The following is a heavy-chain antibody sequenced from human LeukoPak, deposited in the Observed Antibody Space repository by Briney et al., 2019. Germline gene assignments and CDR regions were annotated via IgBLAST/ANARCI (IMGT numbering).Heavy chain of an antibody. CDR1: GFSFSNYW. D-gene: IGHD1-26*01. J-gene: IGHJ4*02. CDR2: IHQDGSER. Sequence: GGSLRLSCVASGFSFSNYWMSWVRQAPGKGLEWVANIHQDGSERYYMDSVKGRFTISRDNAKNSLYLEMNSLRAEDTAVYYCARDKVVGATYFDYWGQGTLVTVSS. V-gene: IGHV3-7*01. CDR3: ARDKVVGATYFDY.